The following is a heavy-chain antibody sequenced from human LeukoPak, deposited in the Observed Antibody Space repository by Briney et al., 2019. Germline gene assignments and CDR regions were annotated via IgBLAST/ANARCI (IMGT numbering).Heavy chain of an antibody. V-gene: IGHV5-51*01. D-gene: IGHD2-15*01. CDR1: GYSFNSYW. J-gene: IGHJ5*02. Sequence: GESLKISCKGSGYSFNSYWIGWVRQMPGKGLEWMGIIYPGDSDTRYSPSFQGQVTISADKPISTAYLQWSSLKASDTAMYYCASQPSDCSGGSCYSGWFDPWGQGTLVTVSS. CDR3: ASQPSDCSGGSCYSGWFDP. CDR2: IYPGDSDT.